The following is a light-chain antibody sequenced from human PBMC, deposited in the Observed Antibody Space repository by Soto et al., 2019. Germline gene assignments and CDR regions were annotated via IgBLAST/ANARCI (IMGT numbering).Light chain of an antibody. J-gene: IGLJ1*01. CDR3: SSYTSSSSYV. Sequence: QSVLTQPASVSGSPGQSITISCTGTSSDIGGYDYVSWYQQHPGKAPKLMIYDVFHRPSGVSSRFSGSKSGSTASLIISGLQAEDETDYYCSSYTSSSSYVFGTGTKLTVL. CDR2: DVF. CDR1: SSDIGGYDY. V-gene: IGLV2-14*03.